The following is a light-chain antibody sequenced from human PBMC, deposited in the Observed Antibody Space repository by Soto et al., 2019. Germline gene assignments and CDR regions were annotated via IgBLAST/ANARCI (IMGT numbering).Light chain of an antibody. J-gene: IGLJ3*02. Sequence: VLTQPPSASGTPGQRVTISCSGSSSNIGSNTVNWYQQLPGTAPKLLIYSNNQRPSGVPDRFSGSKSGTSASLAISGLQSEDEADYYCAAWDDSLNGWVFGGGTKVTVL. CDR3: AAWDDSLNGWV. V-gene: IGLV1-44*01. CDR1: SSNIGSNT. CDR2: SNN.